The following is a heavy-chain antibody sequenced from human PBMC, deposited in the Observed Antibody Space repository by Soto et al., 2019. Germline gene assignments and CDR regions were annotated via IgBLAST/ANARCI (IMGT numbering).Heavy chain of an antibody. J-gene: IGHJ6*02. CDR1: GGSFSGYY. D-gene: IGHD5-12*01. CDR2: INHSGST. V-gene: IGHV4-34*01. Sequence: TLSLTCAVYGGSFSGYYWSWIRQPPGKGLEWIGEINHSGSTNYNPSLKSRVTISVDTSKNQFSLKLSSVTAADTAVYYCARGQRWLRFTSPGMDVWGQGTTVTV. CDR3: ARGQRWLRFTSPGMDV.